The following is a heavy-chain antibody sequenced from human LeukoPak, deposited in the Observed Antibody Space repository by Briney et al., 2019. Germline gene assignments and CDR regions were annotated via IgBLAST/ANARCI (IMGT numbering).Heavy chain of an antibody. D-gene: IGHD6-13*01. CDR2: ISGSGGST. CDR3: AKIITAAGINY. Sequence: GGSLRLSCAASGFTLSSYGMTWVRQAPGKGLEWVSAISGSGGSTYYADSVKGRFTISRDNSKNTLYVQMNSLRAEDTAVYYCAKIITAAGINYWGQGTLVTVSS. V-gene: IGHV3-23*01. J-gene: IGHJ4*02. CDR1: GFTLSSYG.